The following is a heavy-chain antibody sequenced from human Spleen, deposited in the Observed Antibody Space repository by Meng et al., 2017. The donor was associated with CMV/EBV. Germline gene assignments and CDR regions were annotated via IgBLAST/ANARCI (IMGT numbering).Heavy chain of an antibody. CDR3: ARDHNPRVPAASIGGY. D-gene: IGHD2-2*01. V-gene: IGHV3-11*01. Sequence: GFTFTDYYMSWVRQAPGKGLEWVSYISTNGYTIYYADSVKGRFTISRDNAKNSLYLQMHSLTAEDTAMYYCARDHNPRVPAASIGGYWGQGTLVTVSS. CDR1: GFTFTDYY. J-gene: IGHJ4*02. CDR2: ISTNGYTI.